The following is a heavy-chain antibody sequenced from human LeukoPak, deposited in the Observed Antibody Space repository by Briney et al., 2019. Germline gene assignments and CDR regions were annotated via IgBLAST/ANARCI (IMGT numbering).Heavy chain of an antibody. V-gene: IGHV3-23*01. Sequence: GGSLRLSCAASGFYFANYALSWVRQAPGKGLEWVSATVGGGSPNTYHADSVKGRFTISRDNSKNTLYLQMNSLRAEDTAVYYCAKVNVRFLEWFPFDYWGQGTLVTVSS. J-gene: IGHJ4*02. CDR1: GFYFANYA. D-gene: IGHD3-3*01. CDR2: TVGGGSPNT. CDR3: AKVNVRFLEWFPFDY.